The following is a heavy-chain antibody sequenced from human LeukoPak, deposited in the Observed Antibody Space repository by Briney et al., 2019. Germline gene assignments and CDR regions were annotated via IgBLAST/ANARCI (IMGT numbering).Heavy chain of an antibody. D-gene: IGHD3-10*02. J-gene: IGHJ6*04. CDR1: GFTFSSYE. Sequence: GGTLRLSCAPSGFTFSSYEMNWVRQAPGKGLEWVSYISSSGSTIYYADSVKGRFTISRDNAKHPLYLQMNSLRAEDTAVYYCAELGITMIGGVWGKGTTVTISS. CDR2: ISSSGSTI. V-gene: IGHV3-48*03. CDR3: AELGITMIGGV.